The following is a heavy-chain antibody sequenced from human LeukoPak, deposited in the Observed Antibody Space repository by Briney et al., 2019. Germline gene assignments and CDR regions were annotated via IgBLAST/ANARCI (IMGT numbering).Heavy chain of an antibody. V-gene: IGHV4-34*01. CDR1: GGSISSYY. CDR2: INHSGST. CDR3: ARVGYSSSWHWFDP. J-gene: IGHJ5*02. D-gene: IGHD6-13*01. Sequence: SETLSLTCTVSGGSISSYYWSWIRQPPGKGLEWIGEINHSGSTNYNPSLKSRVTISVDTSKNQFSLKLSSVTAADTAVYYCARVGYSSSWHWFDPWGQGTLVTVSS.